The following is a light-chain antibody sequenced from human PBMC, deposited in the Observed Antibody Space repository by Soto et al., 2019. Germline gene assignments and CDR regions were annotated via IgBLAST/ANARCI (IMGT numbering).Light chain of an antibody. CDR2: DAS. CDR3: QQYNSYSST. CDR1: QSISSW. Sequence: DIQMTQSPSTLSASVGDRVTITCRASQSISSWLAWYQQKPGKAPKLLIYDASSLESGVPSRFSGSGSGTEFSLTISSLQPDEFSTYYCQQYNSYSSTFGGGNKVEIK. V-gene: IGKV1-5*01. J-gene: IGKJ4*01.